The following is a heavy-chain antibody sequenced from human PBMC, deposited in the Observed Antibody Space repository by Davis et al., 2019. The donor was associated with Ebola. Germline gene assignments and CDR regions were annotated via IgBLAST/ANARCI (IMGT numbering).Heavy chain of an antibody. J-gene: IGHJ4*02. Sequence: SGPTLVKPTPTLTLTCTFSGFSLSARAVGVGWFRQPPGKALEWLALSYWDDDKRYSPSLKRRLTITKDTSKNQAVLTMTNMEPADTGKYYCARRRGVGAPGTAIWALDYWGQGTLVTVSS. CDR2: SYWDDDK. D-gene: IGHD6-13*01. CDR3: ARRRGVGAPGTAIWALDY. V-gene: IGHV2-5*02. CDR1: GFSLSARAVG.